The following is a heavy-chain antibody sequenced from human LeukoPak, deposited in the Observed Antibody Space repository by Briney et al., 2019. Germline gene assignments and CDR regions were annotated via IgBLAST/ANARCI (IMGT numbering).Heavy chain of an antibody. CDR1: GGSIRSGSYY. Sequence: SETLSLTCTVSGGSIRSGSYYWRWIRQPAGTGLEWIGRIHTSGSTYYNPSLKSRVTISVDMSDNQFSLKMTSVTAADTAVYFCARLSGSYNTGGYWYDPWGQGILVTVSS. J-gene: IGHJ5*02. CDR3: ARLSGSYNTGGYWYDP. D-gene: IGHD1-26*01. V-gene: IGHV4-61*02. CDR2: IHTSGST.